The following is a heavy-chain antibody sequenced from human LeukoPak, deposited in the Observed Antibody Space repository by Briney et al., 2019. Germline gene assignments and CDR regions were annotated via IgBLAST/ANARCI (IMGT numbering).Heavy chain of an antibody. J-gene: IGHJ3*02. CDR2: IKSKTDGGTT. Sequence: TTGGSLRLSCAASGFTFSSYGMHWVRQAPGKGLEWVGRIKSKTDGGTTDYAAPVKGRFTISRDDSQNTLYLQMNSLKTEDTAVYYCTTDLGITMVRGVIGDAFDIWGQGTMVTVSS. CDR3: TTDLGITMVRGVIGDAFDI. D-gene: IGHD3-10*01. V-gene: IGHV3-15*01. CDR1: GFTFSSYG.